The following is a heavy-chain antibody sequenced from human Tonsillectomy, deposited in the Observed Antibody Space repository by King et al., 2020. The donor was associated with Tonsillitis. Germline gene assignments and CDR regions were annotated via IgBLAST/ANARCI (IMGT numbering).Heavy chain of an antibody. V-gene: IGHV1-2*02. D-gene: IGHD2-21*02. J-gene: IGHJ6*02. CDR2: IKPNSGGT. CDR1: GYTFTGYY. CDR3: ARLEGDTEDYFYGLDV. Sequence: VQLVESGAEVKKPGASVKVSCKASGYTFTGYYIHWVRQAPGQGLEWMGWIKPNSGGTNPAQKFQGRVTMTRDTSITTAYMELSRLRSDDSAVYYCARLEGDTEDYFYGLDVWGQGTTVTVSS.